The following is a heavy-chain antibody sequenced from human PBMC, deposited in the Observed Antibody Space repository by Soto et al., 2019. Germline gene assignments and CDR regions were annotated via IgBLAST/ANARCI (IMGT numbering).Heavy chain of an antibody. CDR3: ARTPEAAHHDY. D-gene: IGHD6-6*01. V-gene: IGHV1-2*02. J-gene: IGHJ4*02. CDR1: GYTFTDYY. Sequence: QVQLVQSGAEVKMPGASVKVSCKASGYTFTDYYVHWVRQAPGQGLEWVAWINPKTGSTHYAQKFQGRVPMTRATSINTAYMEVTSLTSDDTAVYYCARTPEAAHHDYWGQGTLVTVSS. CDR2: INPKTGST.